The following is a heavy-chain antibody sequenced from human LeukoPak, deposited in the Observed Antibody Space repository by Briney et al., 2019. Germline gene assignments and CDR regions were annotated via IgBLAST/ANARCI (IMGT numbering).Heavy chain of an antibody. CDR2: IYSGGST. D-gene: IGHD2-21*02. J-gene: IGHJ4*02. CDR3: AREINGDSLIDY. CDR1: GFTVSSNY. Sequence: PGGSLRLSCAASGFTVSSNYMSWVRQAPGKGLEWVSVIYSGGSTYYADSVKGRFTISRDNSKNTLYLQMNSLRAEDTAVYYCAREINGDSLIDYWGQGTLVTVSS. V-gene: IGHV3-53*05.